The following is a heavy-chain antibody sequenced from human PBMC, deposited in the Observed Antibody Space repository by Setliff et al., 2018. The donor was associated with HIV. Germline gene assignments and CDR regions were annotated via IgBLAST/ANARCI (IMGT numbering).Heavy chain of an antibody. Sequence: SETLSLTCAVSGVSTSNNNYWWSWVRQPPGKGLEWIGSSYYSGSTDHNPSLKRRVSISLDTSKNQFSLRLNSATAADTAVYYCARVYYNLWSSYFWEHVQLNPWSQGTLVTVSS. V-gene: IGHV4-39*07. CDR3: ARVYYNLWSSYFWEHVQLNP. J-gene: IGHJ5*02. CDR1: GVSTSNNNYW. D-gene: IGHD3-3*01. CDR2: SYYSGST.